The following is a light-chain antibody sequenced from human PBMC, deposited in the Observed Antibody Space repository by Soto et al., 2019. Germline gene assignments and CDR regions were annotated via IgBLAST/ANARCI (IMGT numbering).Light chain of an antibody. V-gene: IGKV1-39*01. CDR1: QTVNTY. CDR3: QQSYSTPYT. Sequence: LQITQSPSSLSASIGDRVTITCRASQTVNTYLHWYQQKPGKAPKLLIYAASNLQSGVPSRFSGSGSGTEFTLTISSLQPEDFATYYCQQSYSTPYTFGQGTKVDIK. CDR2: AAS. J-gene: IGKJ2*01.